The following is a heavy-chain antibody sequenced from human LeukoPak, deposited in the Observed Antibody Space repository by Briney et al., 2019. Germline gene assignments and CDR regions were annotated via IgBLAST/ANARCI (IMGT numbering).Heavy chain of an antibody. J-gene: IGHJ3*02. D-gene: IGHD1-26*01. CDR3: AKYRSYDRGAFDI. CDR1: GFTFSSYA. Sequence: GGSLRLSCAASGFTFSSYAMHWVRQAPGKGLEWVAVISYDGSNKYYADSVKGRFTISRDNSKNTLYLQMNSLRAEDTAVYYCAKYRSYDRGAFDIWGQGTMVTVSS. V-gene: IGHV3-30-3*02. CDR2: ISYDGSNK.